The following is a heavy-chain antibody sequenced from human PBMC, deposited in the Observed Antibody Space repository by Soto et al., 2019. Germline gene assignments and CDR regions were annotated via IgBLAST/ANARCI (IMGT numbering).Heavy chain of an antibody. Sequence: QITLKESGPTLVKPTQTLTLTCTLSGSSLNTNAQGMGSIRQPPRKALDCLALIYCDDDKRYIPSLESRPTITKDTSKNQVVLTMTNMDPVETATCYYAHTMPPSISGFCGQGTQVTVSS. CDR1: GSSLNTNAQG. CDR3: AHTMPPSISGF. CDR2: IYCDDDK. V-gene: IGHV2-5*02. D-gene: IGHD6-6*01. J-gene: IGHJ4*02.